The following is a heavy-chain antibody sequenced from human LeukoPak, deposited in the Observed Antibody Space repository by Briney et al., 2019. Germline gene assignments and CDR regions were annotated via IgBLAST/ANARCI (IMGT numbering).Heavy chain of an antibody. J-gene: IGHJ4*02. CDR3: ARADSSSSRLDY. CDR1: GFTFSSYS. D-gene: IGHD6-6*01. CDR2: INSKSRYI. Sequence: PGGSLRLSCAASGFTFSSYSMNWVRQAPGKGLEWVSSINSKSRYIYYADSLKGRFTISRDNGKNSVYLQMNSLRAEDTAVYFCARADSSSSRLDYWGQGTLVTVSS. V-gene: IGHV3-21*01.